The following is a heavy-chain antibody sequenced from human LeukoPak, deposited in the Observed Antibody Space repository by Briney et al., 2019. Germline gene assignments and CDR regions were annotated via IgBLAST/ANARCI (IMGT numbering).Heavy chain of an antibody. CDR3: ARGTMVRGVIGYFDY. V-gene: IGHV4-61*02. CDR1: GGSISSGSYY. J-gene: IGHJ4*02. CDR2: IYASGST. D-gene: IGHD3-10*01. Sequence: SETLSLTCTVSGGSISSGSYYWSWIRQPAGKGLEWIGRIYASGSTNYNPSLKSRVTISVDTSKNQFSLKLSSVTAADTAVYYCARGTMVRGVIGYFDYWGQGTLVTVSS.